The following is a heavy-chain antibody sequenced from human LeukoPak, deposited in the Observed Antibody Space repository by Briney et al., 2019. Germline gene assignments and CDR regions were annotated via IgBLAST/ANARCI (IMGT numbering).Heavy chain of an antibody. CDR1: GYTFTGYY. J-gene: IGHJ4*02. D-gene: IGHD3-10*01. CDR2: INPNSGGT. CDR3: ARDSVRITMVRGVLGYFDY. V-gene: IGHV1-2*02. Sequence: GASVKVSCKASGYTFTGYYMHWVRQAPGQGLEWMGWINPNSGGTNYAQKFQGRVTMTRDTSISTAYMELSRLRSDDTAVYYCARDSVRITMVRGVLGYFDYWGKGTLVTVSS.